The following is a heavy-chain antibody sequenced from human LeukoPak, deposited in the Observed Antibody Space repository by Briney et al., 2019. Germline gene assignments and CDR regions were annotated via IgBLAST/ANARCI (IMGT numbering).Heavy chain of an antibody. J-gene: IGHJ4*02. CDR2: IKPKTDGETT. CDR3: ITPLPYSAQ. Sequence: GGSLRLSCAASGLTVSSYSMNWVRQAPGKGLEWVGRIKPKTDGETTEYAAPVKDRFSISRDDSKSMMYLQMNSLKTEDTAVYYCITPLPYSAQGGQGTLVTVSS. D-gene: IGHD2-21*01. V-gene: IGHV3-15*07. CDR1: GLTVSSYS.